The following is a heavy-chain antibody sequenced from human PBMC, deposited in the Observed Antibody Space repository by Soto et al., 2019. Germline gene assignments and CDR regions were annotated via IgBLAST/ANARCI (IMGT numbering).Heavy chain of an antibody. CDR1: GGSISSYY. D-gene: IGHD3-22*01. V-gene: IGHV4-59*01. Sequence: SETLSLTCTVSGGSISSYYWSWIRQPPGKGLEWIGYIYYSGSTNYNPSLKSRVTISVDTSKNQFSLKLSSVTAADTAVYYCARAGYYYDSSGYYSDAFDIWGQGTMVTVSS. J-gene: IGHJ3*02. CDR2: IYYSGST. CDR3: ARAGYYYDSSGYYSDAFDI.